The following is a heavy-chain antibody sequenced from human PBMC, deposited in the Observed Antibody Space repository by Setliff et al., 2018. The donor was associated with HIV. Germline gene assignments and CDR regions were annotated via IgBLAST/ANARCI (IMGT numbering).Heavy chain of an antibody. J-gene: IGHJ4*02. D-gene: IGHD2-15*01. CDR3: ARDGGRGGAVDY. Sequence: GGSLRLSCVASGFTFSISGMHWVRQAPGKGLEWVTYIEYDESNKRYADSVKGRFTISRDNAKNSLYLQMNSLRAEDTAVYFCARDGGRGGAVDYWGQGTLVTVSS. CDR1: GFTFSISG. CDR2: IEYDESNK. V-gene: IGHV3-30*12.